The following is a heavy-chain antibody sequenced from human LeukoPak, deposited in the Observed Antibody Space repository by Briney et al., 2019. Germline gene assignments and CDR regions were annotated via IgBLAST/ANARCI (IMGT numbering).Heavy chain of an antibody. CDR2: MNPNSGNT. J-gene: IGHJ4*02. D-gene: IGHD1-26*01. V-gene: IGHV1-8*01. CDR3: ATDRFNKGLRGGGATRQGDY. Sequence: ASVKVSCKASGYTFTSYDINWVRQATGQGLEWMGWMNPNSGNTGYAQKFQGRVTMTRNTSISTAYMELSSLRSEDTAVYYCATDRFNKGLRGGGATRQGDYWGQGTLVTVSS. CDR1: GYTFTSYD.